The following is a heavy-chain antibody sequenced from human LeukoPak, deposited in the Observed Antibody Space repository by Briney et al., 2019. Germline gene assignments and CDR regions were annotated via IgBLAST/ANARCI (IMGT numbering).Heavy chain of an antibody. CDR2: VNWNSGSI. CDR1: GFTFDDYT. CDR3: AKDLGYGDYRINSDYFDY. Sequence: GRSLRLSCAASGFTFDDYTMHWVRQAPGKGLEWVARVNWNSGSIDYADSVRGRFTISRDNTKNSVYLQMNSLRAEDTALYYCAKDLGYGDYRINSDYFDYWGRGALVIVSS. D-gene: IGHD4-17*01. J-gene: IGHJ4*02. V-gene: IGHV3-9*01.